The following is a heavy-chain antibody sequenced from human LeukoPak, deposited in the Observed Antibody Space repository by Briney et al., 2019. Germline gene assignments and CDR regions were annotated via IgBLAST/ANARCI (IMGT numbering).Heavy chain of an antibody. CDR3: SKGRVAAAGTWHYFDY. D-gene: IGHD6-13*01. V-gene: IGHV3-23*01. J-gene: IGHJ4*02. CDR1: GFTFSDHY. Sequence: GGSLRLSCAASGFTFSDHYMDWVRQAPGKGLEWVSIISGTGSTTYYADSVKGRFTISRDNSKNTLFLQMNSLRAEDTAVYYCSKGRVAAAGTWHYFDYWGQGILVTVSS. CDR2: ISGTGSTT.